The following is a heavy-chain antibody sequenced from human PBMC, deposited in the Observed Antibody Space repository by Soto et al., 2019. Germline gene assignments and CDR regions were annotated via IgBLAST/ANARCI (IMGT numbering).Heavy chain of an antibody. Sequence: EVQLLESGGARVQPGGSLRLSCAASGFTFSSYAMNWVRQAPGKGPEWVSSISGTGGNTYFADSVKGRFSISRDNSENTLYLQMNNLRGEDTAIYYCAKDGMAARGYYFDNWGQGTLVTVSS. CDR3: AKDGMAARGYYFDN. J-gene: IGHJ4*02. CDR2: ISGTGGNT. V-gene: IGHV3-23*01. D-gene: IGHD6-6*01. CDR1: GFTFSSYA.